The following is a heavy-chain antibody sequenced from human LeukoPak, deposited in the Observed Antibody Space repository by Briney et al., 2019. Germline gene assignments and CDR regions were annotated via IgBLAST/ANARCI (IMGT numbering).Heavy chain of an antibody. CDR3: ARGPSGGSGHDY. CDR2: IYTSGTT. Sequence: SETLSLTCTVSGGSISSYHWSWIRQPAGKGLEWIGRIYTSGTTNYNPSLRSRVTMSVDTSKNQFSLKLSSVTAADTAVYYCARGPSGGSGHDYWGQGTLVTVSS. V-gene: IGHV4-4*07. D-gene: IGHD3-16*01. CDR1: GGSISSYH. J-gene: IGHJ4*02.